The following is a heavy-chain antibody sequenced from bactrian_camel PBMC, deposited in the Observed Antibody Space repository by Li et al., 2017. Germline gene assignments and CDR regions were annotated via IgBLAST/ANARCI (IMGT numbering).Heavy chain of an antibody. Sequence: EVQLVESGGGSVQAGGSLRLSCAASGATYSSLRMGWFRQAPGKEREAVARIYTGSGNTYYADSVKGRFTISGDNAKNTFYLQMNSLKPEDTAMYYCAAGRYYSDYPSPDFAHWSRGTQVTVS. CDR3: AAGRYYSDYPSPDFAH. CDR1: GATYSSLR. CDR2: IYTGSGNT. D-gene: IGHD4*01. J-gene: IGHJ4*01. V-gene: IGHV3S40*01.